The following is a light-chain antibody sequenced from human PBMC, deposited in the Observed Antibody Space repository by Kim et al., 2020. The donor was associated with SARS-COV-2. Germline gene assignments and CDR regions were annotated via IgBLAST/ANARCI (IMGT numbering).Light chain of an antibody. CDR1: QDITNY. Sequence: AALGDRVTITCQASQDITNYLNWYQQKPGKAPKRLISNASNLKTGVPSRFSGGGSGTDFTFTISSLQPEDIATYYCQQYDDLPITFGQGTRLEIK. CDR2: NAS. J-gene: IGKJ5*01. CDR3: QQYDDLPIT. V-gene: IGKV1-33*01.